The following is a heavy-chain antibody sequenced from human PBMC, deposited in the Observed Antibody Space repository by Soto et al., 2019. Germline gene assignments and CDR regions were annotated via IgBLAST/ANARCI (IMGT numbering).Heavy chain of an antibody. CDR3: AKNNYFDC. V-gene: IGHV3-23*01. J-gene: IGHJ4*02. CDR2: INRSGGSA. Sequence: GGSLRLSCEASGFTFSSYAMSWVRQAPGKGLEWVSSINRSGGSANYADSVKGRFTISRDDSKNILSLQMNSLRAEDTAIYYCAKNNYFDCWGQGTLVTVSS. CDR1: GFTFSSYA.